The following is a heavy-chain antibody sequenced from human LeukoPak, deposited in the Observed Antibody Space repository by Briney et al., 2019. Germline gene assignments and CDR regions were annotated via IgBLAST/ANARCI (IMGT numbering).Heavy chain of an antibody. CDR1: GFDFSSYG. D-gene: IGHD1-14*01. Sequence: GGSLRLSCAASGFDFSSYGMHWVRQAPGKGLEWMAFIRYDGNGKYYGDSVKGRLSISRDNSKNTLYLQLNSLRAEDTAVYYCARERHLPPRKYYFDYWGQGTLVTVSS. J-gene: IGHJ4*02. CDR2: IRYDGNGK. CDR3: ARERHLPPRKYYFDY. V-gene: IGHV3-30*02.